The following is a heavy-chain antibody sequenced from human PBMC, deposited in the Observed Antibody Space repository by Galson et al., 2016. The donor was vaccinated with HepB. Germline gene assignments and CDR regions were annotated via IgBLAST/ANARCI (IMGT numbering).Heavy chain of an antibody. CDR2: IDQDGREK. D-gene: IGHD3-22*01. J-gene: IGHJ3*02. Sequence: SLRLSCAASGFTFSKYWMSWVRQAPGKGLEWVANIDQDGREKYYVDSVNGRVTISRDNAKNALYLQMTRLGAEDTAVYYRARDNTRRENSGYHAFDIWGQGTMVTVSS. CDR1: GFTFSKYW. CDR3: ARDNTRRENSGYHAFDI. V-gene: IGHV3-7*05.